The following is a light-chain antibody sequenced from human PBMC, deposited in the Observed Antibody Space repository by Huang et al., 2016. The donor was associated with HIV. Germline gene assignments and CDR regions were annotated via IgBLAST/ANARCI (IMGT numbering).Light chain of an antibody. V-gene: IGKV1-39*01. J-gene: IGKJ5*01. CDR1: QNINTY. CDR3: QQSYSALSS. Sequence: IQMTQSLTSLSASIGDRVSIACRASQNINTYLNWYQQKPGKAPKLLISSASTLHSGVPSMFSGSGSGTDFTLTIRGLQLDDFATYYCQQSYSALSSFGPGTRL. CDR2: SAS.